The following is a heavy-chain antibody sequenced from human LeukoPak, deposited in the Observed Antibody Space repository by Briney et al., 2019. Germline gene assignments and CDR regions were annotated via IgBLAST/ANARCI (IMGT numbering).Heavy chain of an antibody. V-gene: IGHV4-39*07. Sequence: SETLSLTCTVSGGSISSSSYYWGWIRQPPGKGLEWIGSIYYSGSTYYNPSLKNRVTISVDTSKNQFSLKLSSVTAADTAVYYCARTRYSGYVGFYYYMDVWGKGTTVTVSS. CDR3: ARTRYSGYVGFYYYMDV. J-gene: IGHJ6*03. CDR1: GGSISSSSYY. CDR2: IYYSGST. D-gene: IGHD5-12*01.